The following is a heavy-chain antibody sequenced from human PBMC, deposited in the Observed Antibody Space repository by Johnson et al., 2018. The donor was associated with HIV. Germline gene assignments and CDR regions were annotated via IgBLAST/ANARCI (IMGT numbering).Heavy chain of an antibody. J-gene: IGHJ3*02. CDR3: ARDGPYYLSPRDAFEI. CDR1: GFTFSTYA. V-gene: IGHV3-7*05. D-gene: IGHD3-22*01. Sequence: VQLVESGGGVVQPGRSLRLSCAASGFTFSTYAMHWVRQAPGKGLEWVANIKQDGSEKYYVDSVKGRFIISRDNSKNTLYLQMNSLRVEDTAVYYCARDGPYYLSPRDAFEIWGQGTMVTVSS. CDR2: IKQDGSEK.